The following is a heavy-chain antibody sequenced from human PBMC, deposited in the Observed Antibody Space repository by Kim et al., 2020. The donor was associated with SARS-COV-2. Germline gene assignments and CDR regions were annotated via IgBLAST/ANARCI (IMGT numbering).Heavy chain of an antibody. V-gene: IGHV4-30-4*01. CDR2: IYYSGST. D-gene: IGHD3-10*01. J-gene: IGHJ4*02. CDR1: GASISIGDYY. Sequence: SETLSLTCTVSGASISIGDYYWSWIRQPPGKGLEWIGYIYYSGSTYYNPSLKSRITISVDTSKNQFSLKLSSVTAADTAVYYCARTEYMVRGVIDYWGQGTLVTVSS. CDR3: ARTEYMVRGVIDY.